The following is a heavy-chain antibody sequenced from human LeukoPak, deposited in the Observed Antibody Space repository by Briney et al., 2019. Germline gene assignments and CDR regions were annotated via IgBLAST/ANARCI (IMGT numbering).Heavy chain of an antibody. Sequence: GASVKVSCKASGYTFTSYDINWVRQATGQGLEWMGWMDPNSGNTGYAQKFQGRVTMTRNTSISTAYMELSSLRSEDTAVYYCARWHNRDYYYGMDVWGQGTTVTVSS. CDR2: MDPNSGNT. J-gene: IGHJ6*02. CDR3: ARWHNRDYYYGMDV. D-gene: IGHD1/OR15-1a*01. V-gene: IGHV1-8*01. CDR1: GYTFTSYD.